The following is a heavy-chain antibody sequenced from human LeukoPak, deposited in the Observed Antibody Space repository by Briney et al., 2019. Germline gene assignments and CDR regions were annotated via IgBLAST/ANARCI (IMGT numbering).Heavy chain of an antibody. CDR2: INHSGNT. CDR3: ASILRFI. D-gene: IGHD3-3*01. J-gene: IGHJ3*02. Sequence: SETLSLTCAVYGVSFSGYYWSWIRQPPGKGLEWIGEINHSGNTHYNPSPKGRVTMSVDTSKNQFSLKLSSVTAADTAVYYCASILRFIWGQGTMVTVSS. CDR1: GVSFSGYY. V-gene: IGHV4-34*01.